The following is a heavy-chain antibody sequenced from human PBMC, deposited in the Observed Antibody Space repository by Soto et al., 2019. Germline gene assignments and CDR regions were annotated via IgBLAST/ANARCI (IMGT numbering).Heavy chain of an antibody. CDR3: AREANYYGSGIPRGGWWFDP. Sequence: QVQLQQWGAGLLKPSETLSLTCAVYGGSFSGYYWSWIRQPPGKGLEWIGEINHSGSTNYNPSLKSRVTISVDTSKNQFSLKLSSVTAADTAVYYCAREANYYGSGIPRGGWWFDPWGQGTLVTVSS. J-gene: IGHJ5*02. V-gene: IGHV4-34*01. CDR1: GGSFSGYY. D-gene: IGHD3-10*01. CDR2: INHSGST.